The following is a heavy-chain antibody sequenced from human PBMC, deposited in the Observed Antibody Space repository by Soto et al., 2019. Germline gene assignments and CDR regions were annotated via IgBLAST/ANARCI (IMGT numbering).Heavy chain of an antibody. J-gene: IGHJ6*03. CDR3: ARELAAAVPFYYYYYLAV. D-gene: IGHD6-13*01. Sequence: GASVKVSFKASGYTFTSYDINWVRQATGQGLEWMGWMNPNSGNTGYAQKFQGRVTMTRNTSISTAYMELSSLRSEDTAVYYCARELAAAVPFYYYYYLAVWGKGTTVTVSS. V-gene: IGHV1-8*01. CDR2: MNPNSGNT. CDR1: GYTFTSYD.